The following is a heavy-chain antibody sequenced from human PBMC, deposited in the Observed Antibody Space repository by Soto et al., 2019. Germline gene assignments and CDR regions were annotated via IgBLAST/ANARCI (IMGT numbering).Heavy chain of an antibody. J-gene: IGHJ6*02. CDR2: IYTSGST. D-gene: IGHD6-13*01. CDR1: GGSISSYY. CDR3: ARDLIAAAGYNPPYYYYGMDV. V-gene: IGHV4-4*07. Sequence: SETLSLTCTVSGGSISSYYWSWIRQPAGKGLEWIGRIYTSGSTNYNPSLKSRVTMSVDTSKNQFSLKLSSVTAADTAVYYCARDLIAAAGYNPPYYYYGMDVWGQGTTVTAP.